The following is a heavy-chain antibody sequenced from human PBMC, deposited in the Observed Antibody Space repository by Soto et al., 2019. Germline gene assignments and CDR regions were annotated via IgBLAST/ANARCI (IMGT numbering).Heavy chain of an antibody. CDR3: ARDSGYCSGGSCYSYAFDI. V-gene: IGHV1-69*13. D-gene: IGHD2-15*01. Sequence: ASVKVSCKASGGTFSSYAISWVRQAPGQGLECMGGIIPIFGTANYAQKFQGRVTITADESTSTAYMELSSLRSEDTAVYYCARDSGYCSGGSCYSYAFDIWGQGTMVTVSS. J-gene: IGHJ3*02. CDR2: IIPIFGTA. CDR1: GGTFSSYA.